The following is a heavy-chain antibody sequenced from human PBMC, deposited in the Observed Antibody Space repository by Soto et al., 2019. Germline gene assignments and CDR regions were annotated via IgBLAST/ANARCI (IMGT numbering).Heavy chain of an antibody. CDR1: GFTFSIYS. CDR2: ISDDGNNI. CDR3: AKDKGITAQKYYFDY. J-gene: IGHJ4*02. D-gene: IGHD6-13*01. V-gene: IGHV3-30*18. Sequence: PGGSLRLSCAAPGFTFSIYSMNWVRQAPGKGLEWVSYISDDGNNIYYADSVRGRFTLSRDNSKNTLYLQMNSLRVEDTAVYYCAKDKGITAQKYYFDYWGQGTLVTVS.